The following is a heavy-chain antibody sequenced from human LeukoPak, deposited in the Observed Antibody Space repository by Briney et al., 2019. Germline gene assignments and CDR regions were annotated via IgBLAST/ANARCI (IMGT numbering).Heavy chain of an antibody. CDR3: ARGLKWGDGNYFDY. D-gene: IGHD1-26*01. Sequence: PSETLSFTCTVSGGSISSYYWSWIRQPPGKGLEWIGYIYYSGSTYYNPSLKSRVTISVDTSKIQFSLKLSSVTAADTAVYYCARGLKWGDGNYFDYWGQGTLVTVSS. J-gene: IGHJ4*02. CDR2: IYYSGST. V-gene: IGHV4-59*08. CDR1: GGSISSYY.